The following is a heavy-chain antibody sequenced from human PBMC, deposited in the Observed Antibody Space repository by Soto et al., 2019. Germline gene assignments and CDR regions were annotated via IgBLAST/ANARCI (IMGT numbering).Heavy chain of an antibody. Sequence: GESLKISCKGSGYSFTSYWISWVRQMPGKGLEWMGRTDPSDSYTNYSPSFQGHVTISADKSISTAYLQWSSLKASDTAMYYCARHGVWGIGIAVAGKNWFDPWGQGTLVT. CDR1: GYSFTSYW. CDR2: TDPSDSYT. CDR3: ARHGVWGIGIAVAGKNWFDP. V-gene: IGHV5-10-1*01. J-gene: IGHJ5*02. D-gene: IGHD6-19*01.